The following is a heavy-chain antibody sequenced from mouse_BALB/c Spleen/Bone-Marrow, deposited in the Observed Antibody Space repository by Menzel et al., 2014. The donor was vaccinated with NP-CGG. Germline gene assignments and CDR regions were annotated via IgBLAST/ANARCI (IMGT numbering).Heavy chain of an antibody. J-gene: IGHJ2*01. CDR1: GYTFTSYW. CDR3: ARGEDFFDY. Sequence: QVQLQQSGAELVKPGTSVKMSCKASGYTFTSYWMHWVKQRPGQGLEWTGDTYPGTNSTNYNEKFKTKATLTVDTSASTAYMQHSSPTSEDSAVYYCARGEDFFDYWGQGTTLTVSS. V-gene: IGHV1-55*01. CDR2: TYPGTNST.